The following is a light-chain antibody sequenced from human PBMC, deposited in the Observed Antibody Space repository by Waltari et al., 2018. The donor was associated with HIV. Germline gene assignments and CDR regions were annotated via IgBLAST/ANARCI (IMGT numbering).Light chain of an antibody. V-gene: IGLV1-51*02. CDR2: EDW. Sequence: SVLTQPPSVSAAPGQTITISCSGSTSNIGSNYVAWYQQFPGRAPKFLIYEDWRRPAGMPDRFAGSKSGTSATLDITGRQTGDEADYYCGTWDSSLGAGVFGGGTKVTV. J-gene: IGLJ3*02. CDR1: TSNIGSNY. CDR3: GTWDSSLGAGV.